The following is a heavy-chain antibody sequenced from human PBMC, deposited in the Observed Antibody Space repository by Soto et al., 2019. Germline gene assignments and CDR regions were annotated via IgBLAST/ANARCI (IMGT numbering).Heavy chain of an antibody. J-gene: IGHJ6*02. CDR1: GGSISSGDYY. Sequence: QVQLQESGPGLVEPSQTLSLTCTVSGGSISSGDYYWIWIRQHPGKGLEWIGYIYYSGSTYYNPSLKSRVTISVDTSRNQFSLKLSSVTAADTAVYYCARAPLISIFFAYGMDVWGQGTTVTVSS. D-gene: IGHD3-3*01. V-gene: IGHV4-31*03. CDR2: IYYSGST. CDR3: ARAPLISIFFAYGMDV.